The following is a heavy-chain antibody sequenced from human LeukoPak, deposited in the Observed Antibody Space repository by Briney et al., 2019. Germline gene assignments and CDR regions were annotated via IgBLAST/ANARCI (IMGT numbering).Heavy chain of an antibody. V-gene: IGHV3-30*18. J-gene: IGHJ3*02. CDR3: AKEQWPSLYHAFDI. D-gene: IGHD6-19*01. CDR1: GFTFSSYG. CDR2: ISYDGSNK. Sequence: GGSLRLSCAASGFTFSSYGMHWVRQAPGKGLEWVAVISYDGSNKYYADSVKGRFTISRDNSKNTLYLQTNSLRAEDTAVYYCAKEQWPSLYHAFDIWGQGTMVTVSS.